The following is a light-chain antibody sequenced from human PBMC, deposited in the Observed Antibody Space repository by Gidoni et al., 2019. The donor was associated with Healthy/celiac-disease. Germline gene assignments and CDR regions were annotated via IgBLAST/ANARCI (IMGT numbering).Light chain of an antibody. CDR3: QAWDSSTAHWV. J-gene: IGLJ3*02. Sequence: SYELTQPPSVSVSPGRTASITCSGDKLGDKYACWYQQKPGQSPVLVIYQDSKRPSGIPERFSGSNSGNTATLTISGTQAMDEADYYCQAWDSSTAHWVFGGGTKLTVL. CDR1: KLGDKY. V-gene: IGLV3-1*01. CDR2: QDS.